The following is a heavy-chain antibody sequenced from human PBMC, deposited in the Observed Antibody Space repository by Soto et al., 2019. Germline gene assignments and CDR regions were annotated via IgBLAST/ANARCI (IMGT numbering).Heavy chain of an antibody. CDR3: ARGSSLGFDS. CDR1: GFTFTSYD. V-gene: IGHV1-18*01. J-gene: IGHJ4*02. CDR2: ISAYNGNT. Sequence: QVQLVQSGAEVKKPGASVKVSGKAFGFTFTSYDITWVRQAPGQGLEWMGWISAYNGNTNYAQNIQDRVTMTTDTSTTTAYMELRSLRSDDTAVYYCARGSSLGFDSWGQGTLVTVSS.